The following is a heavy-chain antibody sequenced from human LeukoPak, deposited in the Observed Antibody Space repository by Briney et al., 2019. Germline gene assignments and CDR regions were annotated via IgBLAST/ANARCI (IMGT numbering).Heavy chain of an antibody. CDR1: GGSISSSSYY. CDR3: ARLRYSNYLDY. CDR2: IYYSGST. V-gene: IGHV4-39*01. J-gene: IGHJ4*02. D-gene: IGHD4-11*01. Sequence: SETLSLTCTVSGGSISSSSYYWGWIRQPPGKGLEWIRSIYYSGSTYYNPSLKSRVTISVDTSKNQFSLKLSSVTAADTAVYYCARLRYSNYLDYWGQGTLVTVSS.